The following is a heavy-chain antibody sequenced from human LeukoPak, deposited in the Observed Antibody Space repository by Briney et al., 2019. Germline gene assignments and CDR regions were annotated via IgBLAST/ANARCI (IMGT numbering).Heavy chain of an antibody. D-gene: IGHD6-13*01. CDR2: ISSSSSYI. J-gene: IGHJ4*02. CDR3: ARESPTAASGTCFDY. V-gene: IGHV3-21*01. Sequence: PGGSLRLSCAASGFTFSSYSMNWVRQAPGKGLEWVSSISSSSSYIYYADSVKGRFTISRDNAKNSLYLQMNSLRAEDTAVYYCARESPTAASGTCFDYWGQGTLVTVSS. CDR1: GFTFSSYS.